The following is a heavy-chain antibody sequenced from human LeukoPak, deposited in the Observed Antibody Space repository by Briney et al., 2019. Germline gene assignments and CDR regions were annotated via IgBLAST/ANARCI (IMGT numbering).Heavy chain of an antibody. V-gene: IGHV3-64*01. CDR3: XXXXXXXXYXDSSGYYYDY. CDR1: GFTFSSYA. CDR2: ISSNGGST. Sequence: PGGSLRLSCAASGFTFSSYAMHWVRQAPRKGLEYVSAISSNGGSTYYANSVKGRFTISRDNSKNTLYLQMGSLRAEDMAVYYCXXXXXXXXYXDSSGYYYDYWGQGTLVTVSS. D-gene: IGHD3-22*01. J-gene: IGHJ4*02.